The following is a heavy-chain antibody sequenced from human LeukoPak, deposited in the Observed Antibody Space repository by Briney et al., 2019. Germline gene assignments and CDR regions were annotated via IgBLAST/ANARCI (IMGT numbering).Heavy chain of an antibody. Sequence: SETLSLTCDVSGGSISSFNWWSWVRQPPGKELEWIGEIYHSGRTYYNPSLKSRVTISEDTSNNQFSLKLSSVTAADTAVYFCVSLVDTAMIKTMFDYWGQGTLVTVSS. CDR3: VSLVDTAMIKTMFDY. D-gene: IGHD5-18*01. CDR1: GGSISSFNW. V-gene: IGHV4-4*02. CDR2: IYHSGRT. J-gene: IGHJ4*02.